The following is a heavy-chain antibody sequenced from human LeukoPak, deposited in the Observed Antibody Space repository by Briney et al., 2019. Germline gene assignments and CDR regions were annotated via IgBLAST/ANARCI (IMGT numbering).Heavy chain of an antibody. CDR1: GGTFSSYA. CDR2: IIPILGIA. D-gene: IGHD3-10*01. J-gene: IGHJ6*02. CDR3: ARDTVRGVTASPDENYGMDV. Sequence: SVKVSCKASGGTFSSYAIGWVRQAPGQGLEWMGRIIPILGIANYAQKFQGRVTITADKSTSTAYMELSSLRSEDTAVYYCARDTVRGVTASPDENYGMDVWGQGTTVTVSS. V-gene: IGHV1-69*04.